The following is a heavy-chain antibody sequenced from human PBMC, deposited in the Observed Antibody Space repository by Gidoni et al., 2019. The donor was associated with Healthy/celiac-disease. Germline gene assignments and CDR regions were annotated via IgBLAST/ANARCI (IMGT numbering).Heavy chain of an antibody. CDR3: VKDLADGSGSYYNVFDY. CDR1: GFTFSSYA. D-gene: IGHD3-10*01. CDR2: ISSNGGST. V-gene: IGHV3-64D*06. J-gene: IGHJ4*02. Sequence: EVQLVEFGGGLVQTGGSLRLSCSASGFTFSSYAMHWVLPAPGKGLEYVAAISSNGGSTYYADSVKGRFTISRDNSKNTLYLQMSSLRAEDTAVYYCVKDLADGSGSYYNVFDYWGQGTLVTVSS.